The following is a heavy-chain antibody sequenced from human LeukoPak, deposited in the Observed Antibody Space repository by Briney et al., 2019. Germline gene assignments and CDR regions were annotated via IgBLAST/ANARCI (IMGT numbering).Heavy chain of an antibody. V-gene: IGHV4-39*01. CDR1: GGSISSSSYY. Sequence: PSETLSLTCTVSGGSISSSSYYWGWIRQPPGKGLEWIGSIYYSGSTYYNPSLKSRVTISVDTSKNQFSLKLSSVTAADTAVDYCARHCRAKGPWFDPWGQGTLVTVSS. CDR2: IYYSGST. CDR3: ARHCRAKGPWFDP. J-gene: IGHJ5*02.